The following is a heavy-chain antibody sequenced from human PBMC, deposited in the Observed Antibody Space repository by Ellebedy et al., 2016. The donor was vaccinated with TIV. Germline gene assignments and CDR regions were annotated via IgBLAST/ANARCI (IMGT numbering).Heavy chain of an antibody. CDR2: IWWNSSRI. J-gene: IGHJ4*02. Sequence: GESLKISCAASGFTFSSYSMNWVRQAPGKGLEWVSGIWWNSSRIGYADSVKGRFTISRDNAQNTLFLQMNSLRVEDTAVYYCARDQGWAVAGTTRFDYWGQGTLVTVSS. D-gene: IGHD6-19*01. CDR3: ARDQGWAVAGTTRFDY. CDR1: GFTFSSYS. V-gene: IGHV3-48*01.